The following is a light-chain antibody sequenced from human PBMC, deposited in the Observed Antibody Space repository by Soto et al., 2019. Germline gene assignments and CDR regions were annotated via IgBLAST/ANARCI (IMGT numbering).Light chain of an antibody. V-gene: IGKV1-12*01. CDR2: SAS. CDR3: QQAHSFPLT. CDR1: RDINKW. J-gene: IGKJ3*01. Sequence: DIQMTQSPSSVSASVGDRVTITCRASRDINKWLAWHLQKPGKAPNLLIFSASSLQSGVPSRFSGSGSGTDFTLTITNLQPEDVAIYYCQQAHSFPLTFGPGTKVDLK.